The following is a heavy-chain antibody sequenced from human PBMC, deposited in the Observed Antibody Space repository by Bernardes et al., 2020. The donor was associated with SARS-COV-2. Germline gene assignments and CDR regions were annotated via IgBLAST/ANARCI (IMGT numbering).Heavy chain of an antibody. CDR2: IRSKANNYAT. D-gene: IGHD3-16*01. CDR1: GFTFSGTA. V-gene: IGHV3-73*01. Sequence: GSLRLSCAASGFTFSGTAMHWVRQASGKGLEWVGRIRSKANNYATAYAVSVKGRFTISRDDSKNMVFLQMNGLKTDDTAVYYCTRHLPLGEELVGMGWGQGTLVTVSS. CDR3: TRHLPLGEELVGMG. J-gene: IGHJ4*02.